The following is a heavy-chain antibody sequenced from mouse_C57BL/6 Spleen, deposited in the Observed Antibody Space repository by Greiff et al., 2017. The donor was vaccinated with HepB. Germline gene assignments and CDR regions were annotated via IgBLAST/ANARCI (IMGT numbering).Heavy chain of an antibody. V-gene: IGHV5-4*01. CDR3: ARAGGSSYAAMDY. J-gene: IGHJ4*01. CDR1: GFTFSSYA. D-gene: IGHD1-1*01. CDR2: ISDGGSYT. Sequence: EVHLVESGGGLVKPGGSLKLSCAASGFTFSSYAMSWVRQTPEKRLEWVATISDGGSYTYYPDNVKGRFTISRDNAKNNLYLQMSHLKSEDTAMYYCARAGGSSYAAMDYWGQGTSVTVSS.